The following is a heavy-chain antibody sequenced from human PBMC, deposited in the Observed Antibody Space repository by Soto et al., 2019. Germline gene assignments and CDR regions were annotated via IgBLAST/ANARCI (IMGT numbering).Heavy chain of an antibody. Sequence: SQTLSLTCAISGDSVSSNSAAWNWIRQSPSRGLEWLGRTYYRSKWYNDYAVSVKSRITVNADTSKNQFFLQLSSVTPEDTAVYYFASGSSGSLVSVFGSWDQGTLVT. J-gene: IGHJ5*01. CDR1: GDSVSSNSAA. D-gene: IGHD6-19*01. V-gene: IGHV6-1*01. CDR2: TYYRSKWYN. CDR3: ASGSSGSLVSVFGS.